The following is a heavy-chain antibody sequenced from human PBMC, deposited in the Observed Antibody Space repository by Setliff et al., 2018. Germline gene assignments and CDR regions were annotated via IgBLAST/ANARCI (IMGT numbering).Heavy chain of an antibody. D-gene: IGHD2-15*01. V-gene: IGHV4-59*01. CDR3: ARASVVHAIAVGY. CDR2: VYYSGIA. CDR1: GGSISTYY. Sequence: SETLSLTCTVSGGSISTYYWSWIRQPPGKGLEWIGYVYYSGIANYSPSLKSRLTISVDTSKNQFSLKLRSVTAADTAVYYCARASVVHAIAVGYWGQGTLVTVSS. J-gene: IGHJ4*02.